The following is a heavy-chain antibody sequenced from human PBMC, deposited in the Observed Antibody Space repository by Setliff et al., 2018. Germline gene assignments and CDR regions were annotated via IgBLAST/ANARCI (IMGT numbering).Heavy chain of an antibody. D-gene: IGHD1-1*01. Sequence: GASVKVSCKASGDTLTTYAIHWVRQAPGQGLEWMGMIIPTFGSPHYAQRFQDRVIITADVSTRTAYMDLSSLRSEDTAIYYCARDSQLGFYYFDSWGRGTLVTVSS. CDR3: ARDSQLGFYYFDS. CDR2: IIPTFGSP. J-gene: IGHJ4*02. V-gene: IGHV1-69*13. CDR1: GDTLTTYA.